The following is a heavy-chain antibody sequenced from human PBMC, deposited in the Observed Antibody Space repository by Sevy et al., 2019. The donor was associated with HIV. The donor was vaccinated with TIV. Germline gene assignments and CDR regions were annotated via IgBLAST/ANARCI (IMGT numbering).Heavy chain of an antibody. D-gene: IGHD5-12*01. Sequence: ASVKVSCNTSGGTFSSYAISWVRQAPGQGLEWMGGIIPIFGTANYAQKFQGRVTITADESTSTAYMDLSSLRSEDTAVYYCARGSGSKTWFDPWGQGTLVTVSS. CDR1: GGTFSSYA. V-gene: IGHV1-69*13. J-gene: IGHJ5*02. CDR2: IIPIFGTA. CDR3: ARGSGSKTWFDP.